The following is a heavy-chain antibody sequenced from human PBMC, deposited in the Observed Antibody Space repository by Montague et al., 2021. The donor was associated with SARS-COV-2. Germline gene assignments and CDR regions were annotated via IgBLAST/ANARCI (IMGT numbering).Heavy chain of an antibody. J-gene: IGHJ6*02. CDR2: IYYSGST. Sequence: SETLSLTCTVSGGFISNYHWNWIRQPPGKGLEWIAYIYYSGSTNYNPSLQSRVTISVDTSRNQFSLRLTSVTAADTAVYYCARQLRVRRTWQVGDYNHYGMDVWGQGTTVSVSS. D-gene: IGHD3-10*01. V-gene: IGHV4-59*08. CDR3: ARQLRVRRTWQVGDYNHYGMDV. CDR1: GGFISNYH.